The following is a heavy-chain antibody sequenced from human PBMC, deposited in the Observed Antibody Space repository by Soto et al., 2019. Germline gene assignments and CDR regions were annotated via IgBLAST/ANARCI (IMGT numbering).Heavy chain of an antibody. V-gene: IGHV3-23*01. J-gene: IGHJ6*03. Sequence: EVQLLESGGGLVQPGGSLRLSCAASGFTFSSYAMSWVRQAPGKGLEWVSAISGSGGSTYYADSVKGRFTISRDNSKNTLYLQMNSVRAEDTAVYYCAKVAPMSAYYYYYMDVWGKGTTVTVSS. CDR2: ISGSGGST. D-gene: IGHD2-2*01. CDR1: GFTFSSYA. CDR3: AKVAPMSAYYYYYMDV.